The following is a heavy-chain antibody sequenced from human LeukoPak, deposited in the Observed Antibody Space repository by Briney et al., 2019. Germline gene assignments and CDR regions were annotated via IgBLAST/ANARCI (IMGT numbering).Heavy chain of an antibody. Sequence: SETLSLTCTFSGGSITSGGYYWSWIRQHPGKGLEWIGYIYYSGSTYYNPSLKSRVTISVDTSKNQFSLKLSSVTAADTAVYYCARDTGSYGYGTLDYWGQGTLVTVSS. CDR2: IYYSGST. D-gene: IGHD5-18*01. V-gene: IGHV4-31*03. CDR1: GGSITSGGYY. CDR3: ARDTGSYGYGTLDY. J-gene: IGHJ4*02.